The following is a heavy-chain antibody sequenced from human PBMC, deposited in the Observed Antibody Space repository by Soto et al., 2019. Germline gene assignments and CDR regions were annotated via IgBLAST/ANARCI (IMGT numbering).Heavy chain of an antibody. Sequence: QVQLQQWGAGLLKPSETLSLTCAVYGGSFSGYQWTWIRQTPGKGLEWIGEINDSGNINYNPSLKGRVTILLDTPKKQISLRLSSVTAADSDVYYCARGLILWFGELSRRGGYYYYMDVWGKGTTVTVSS. CDR2: INDSGNI. CDR3: ARGLILWFGELSRRGGYYYYMDV. CDR1: GGSFSGYQ. J-gene: IGHJ6*03. D-gene: IGHD3-10*01. V-gene: IGHV4-34*01.